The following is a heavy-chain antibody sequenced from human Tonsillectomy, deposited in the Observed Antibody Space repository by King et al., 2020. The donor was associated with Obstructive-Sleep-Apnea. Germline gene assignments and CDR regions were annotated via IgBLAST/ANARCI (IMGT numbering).Heavy chain of an antibody. CDR3: ALITGSDY. CDR2: IKKDGSEK. CDR1: GISFSNYW. J-gene: IGHJ4*01. D-gene: IGHD1-1*01. Sequence: VQLVESGGGLVQPGESLRLSCVVSGISFSNYWMSWVRQAPGKRLKWVANIKKDGSEKYYAETMKGRFTISRDNAKNSLILQMNSLGVADTAVYYCALITGSDYWGHGTMVTVSS. V-gene: IGHV3-7*01.